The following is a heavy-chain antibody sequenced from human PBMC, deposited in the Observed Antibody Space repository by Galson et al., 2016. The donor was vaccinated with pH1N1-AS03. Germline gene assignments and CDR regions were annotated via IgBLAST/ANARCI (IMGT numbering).Heavy chain of an antibody. V-gene: IGHV1-2*02. CDR2: INPNSGGT. D-gene: IGHD6-19*01. CDR1: GYTLTEYY. CDR3: ARNRPIAVGGTDGFDP. J-gene: IGHJ5*02. Sequence: SVKVSCKASGYTLTEYYLHWVRQAPGQGPEWMGWINPNSGGTKYAQKFQGRVTMTRDTSISTAYMEMSNLKSDDTTVYYCARNRPIAVGGTDGFDPLGQGTLVAVSP.